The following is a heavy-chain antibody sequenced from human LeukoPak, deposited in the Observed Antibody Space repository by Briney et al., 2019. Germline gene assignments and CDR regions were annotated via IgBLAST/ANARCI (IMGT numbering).Heavy chain of an antibody. J-gene: IGHJ3*02. CDR1: GGTFSSYA. CDR3: ACSGYLNERAFDI. V-gene: IGHV1-69*13. Sequence: GSSVKVSCKAFGGTFSSYAISWVRQAPGQGLEWMGGIIPIFGTANYAQKFQGRVTITADESTSTAYMELSSLRSEDTAVYYCACSGYLNERAFDIWGQGTMVTVSS. D-gene: IGHD3-22*01. CDR2: IIPIFGTA.